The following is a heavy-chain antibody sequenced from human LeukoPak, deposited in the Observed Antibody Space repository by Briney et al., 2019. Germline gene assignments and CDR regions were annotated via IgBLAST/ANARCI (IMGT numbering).Heavy chain of an antibody. J-gene: IGHJ4*02. Sequence: HTGGSLRLSCAASGFTFSSYEMNWVRQAPGKGLEWVSYISSSGSTIYYADSVKGRFTISRDNAKNSLYLQMNSLRDEDTAVYYCARPPPVTTVVRWYYFDYWGQGTLVTVSS. V-gene: IGHV3-48*03. CDR1: GFTFSSYE. CDR2: ISSSGSTI. CDR3: ARPPPVTTVVRWYYFDY. D-gene: IGHD4-23*01.